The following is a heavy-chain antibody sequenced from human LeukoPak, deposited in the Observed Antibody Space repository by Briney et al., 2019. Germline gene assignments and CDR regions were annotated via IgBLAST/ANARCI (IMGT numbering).Heavy chain of an antibody. CDR1: GFTFSNYG. CDR3: AKVFQRFTYYYGMDV. CDR2: ISYDGINK. D-gene: IGHD2-21*01. Sequence: GRSLRLSCAGSGFTFSNYGMHWVRQAPGKGLEGVAVISYDGINKYYADSVKGRFTISRDNSKNTLYLQMNSLRAEDTAVYYCAKVFQRFTYYYGMDVWGQGTTVTVSS. J-gene: IGHJ6*02. V-gene: IGHV3-30*18.